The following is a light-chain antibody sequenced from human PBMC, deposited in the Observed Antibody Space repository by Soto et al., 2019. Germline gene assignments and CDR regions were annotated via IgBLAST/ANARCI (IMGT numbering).Light chain of an antibody. CDR1: QSISTY. V-gene: IGKV1-5*03. J-gene: IGKJ1*01. CDR3: QQYNSYPWT. Sequence: DIQMTQSPSSLSAYVGDRVTITCRASQSISTYLNWYLQKPGKAPNLLIYKASSLESGVPSRFSGSGSGAEFILTISSLQPDDFATYYCQQYNSYPWTCGQGTKVDI. CDR2: KAS.